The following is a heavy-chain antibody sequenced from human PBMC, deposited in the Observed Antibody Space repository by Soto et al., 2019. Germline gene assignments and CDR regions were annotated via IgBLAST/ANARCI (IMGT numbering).Heavy chain of an antibody. CDR2: ISSSSSYI. V-gene: IGHV3-21*01. D-gene: IGHD6-6*01. J-gene: IGHJ6*03. Sequence: PGGSLRLSCAASGFTFSSYSMNWVRQAPGKGLEWVSSISSSSSYIYYADSVKGRFTISRDNAKNSLYLQMNSLRAEDTAVYYCARDRDSSFYMDVWGKGTTVTV. CDR3: ARDRDSSFYMDV. CDR1: GFTFSSYS.